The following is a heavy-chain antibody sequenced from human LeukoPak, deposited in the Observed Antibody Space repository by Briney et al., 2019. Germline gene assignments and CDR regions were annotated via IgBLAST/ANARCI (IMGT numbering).Heavy chain of an antibody. Sequence: SETLSLTCAVSGGSISSSSYYWGWIRQPPGKGLEWIGNIYYSGRTYYNPSLKSRVTISVDTSKNQFSLKLSSVTATDTAVYYCARGVSMIVVVIHDWYFDLWGRGTLVTVSS. J-gene: IGHJ2*01. V-gene: IGHV4-39*01. CDR3: ARGVSMIVVVIHDWYFDL. D-gene: IGHD3-22*01. CDR2: IYYSGRT. CDR1: GGSISSSSYY.